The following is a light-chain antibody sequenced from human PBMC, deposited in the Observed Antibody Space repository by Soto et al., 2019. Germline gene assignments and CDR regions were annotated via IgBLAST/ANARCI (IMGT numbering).Light chain of an antibody. J-gene: IGKJ5*01. CDR2: DAS. Sequence: EIVFTQAPATLSLSPGEIATLSCRASQSVNNYLHWYQQRPGQAPRLLIYDASNRASGVPARFSGSGSGTDFTLTISSLEPEDFALYYCQQRNTWPPITFGQGTRLEIK. CDR3: QQRNTWPPIT. CDR1: QSVNNY. V-gene: IGKV3-11*01.